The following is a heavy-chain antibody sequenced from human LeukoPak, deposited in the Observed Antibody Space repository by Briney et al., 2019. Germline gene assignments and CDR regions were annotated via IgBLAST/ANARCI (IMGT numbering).Heavy chain of an antibody. D-gene: IGHD5-12*01. CDR2: IYSGGST. CDR3: ASIDSGYEFDY. CDR1: GFTVSSNY. V-gene: IGHV3-53*01. Sequence: PGGSLRLSCAASGFTVSSNYMSWVRQAPGKGLEWVSVIYSGGSTYYADSVKGRFTISRDNSKNTLYLQMNSLRAEDTAVYYCASIDSGYEFDYWGQGTLVTVSS. J-gene: IGHJ4*02.